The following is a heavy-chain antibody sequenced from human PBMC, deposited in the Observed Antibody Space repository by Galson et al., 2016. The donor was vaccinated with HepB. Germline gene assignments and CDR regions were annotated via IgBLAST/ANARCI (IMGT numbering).Heavy chain of an antibody. J-gene: IGHJ3*02. CDR1: GFIFSHYG. CDR3: ATEDLSSPGNGALDI. D-gene: IGHD6-13*01. CDR2: IWFDGSSK. Sequence: SLRLSCAASGFIFSHYGMHWVRQAPGEGLEWVAMIWFDGSSKHHSDSVRGRFTISRDNSKNTLYLEMNSLRAEGTAVYYCATEDLSSPGNGALDIWGQGAMVTVSS. V-gene: IGHV3-33*01.